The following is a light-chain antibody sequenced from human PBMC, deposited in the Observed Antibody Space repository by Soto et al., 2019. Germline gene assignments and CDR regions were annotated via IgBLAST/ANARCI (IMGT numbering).Light chain of an antibody. CDR2: AAS. J-gene: IGKJ1*01. Sequence: DIQMTQSPSSLSTSVGDRVTITCRASQGISNYLAWYQQKPGKVPKLLIYAASTLQSGVPSRFSGSGSGTDFTPTISSLQTEHVATYYCQKYNSAPWTFGQGTKVEIK. V-gene: IGKV1-27*01. CDR1: QGISNY. CDR3: QKYNSAPWT.